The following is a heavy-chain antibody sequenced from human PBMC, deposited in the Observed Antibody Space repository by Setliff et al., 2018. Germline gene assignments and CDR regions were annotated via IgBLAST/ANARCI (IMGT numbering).Heavy chain of an antibody. D-gene: IGHD4-17*01. V-gene: IGHV4-61*09. CDR2: IYTSGST. CDR1: GGSISSGSYY. CDR3: ARETTMTYYFYYMDV. J-gene: IGHJ6*03. Sequence: SETLSLTCTVSGGSISSGSYYWSWIRQPAGKGLEWIGHIYTSGSTNYNPSLKSRVTISVDTSKNQFSLKLSSVTAADTAVYYCARETTMTYYFYYMDVWGKGTTVTVSS.